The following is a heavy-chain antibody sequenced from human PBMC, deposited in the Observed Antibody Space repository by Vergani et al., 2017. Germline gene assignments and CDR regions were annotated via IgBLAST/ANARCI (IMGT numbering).Heavy chain of an antibody. CDR2: NYSTGST. J-gene: IGHJ4*02. V-gene: IGHV4-31*03. D-gene: IGHD3-10*01. Sequence: QVQLQESGPGLVKPSQTLSLICSVSGDSISSGVYYLNWLRPHPGNGLDWIGYNYSTGSTLHNPSLRRRINMSVDTSKNQFSLKLNSVTAADTAMYYCARMGGYDEGEGFRFGYFDCRGPGVLVTVSP. CDR3: ARMGGYDEGEGFRFGYFDC. CDR1: GDSISSGVYY.